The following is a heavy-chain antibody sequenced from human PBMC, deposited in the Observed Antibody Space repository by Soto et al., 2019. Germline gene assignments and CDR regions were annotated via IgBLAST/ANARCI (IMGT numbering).Heavy chain of an antibody. CDR2: ISSSSSYI. CDR1: GFTFSSYS. Sequence: GGSLRLSCAASGFTFSSYSMNWVRQAPGKGLEWVSSISSSSSYIYYADSVKGRFTISRNNAKNSLYLQMNSLRAEDTAVYYCARDDCSSTSCSILYNWFDPWGQGTLITVSS. CDR3: ARDDCSSTSCSILYNWFDP. V-gene: IGHV3-21*01. D-gene: IGHD2-2*01. J-gene: IGHJ5*02.